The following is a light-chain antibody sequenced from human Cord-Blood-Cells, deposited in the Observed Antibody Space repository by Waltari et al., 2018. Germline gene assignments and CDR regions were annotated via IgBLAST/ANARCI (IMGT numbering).Light chain of an antibody. V-gene: IGLV1-44*01. Sequence: QSVLTQPPSASGTPGQRVTISCSGSSSNIGSNTVNWYQQRPGTAPKLLIYSNNPRPSGVPDRFSGSKSGTSASLAISGLQSEDETDYYCAAWDDSLNGPVFGGGTKLTVL. CDR3: AAWDDSLNGPV. J-gene: IGLJ3*02. CDR2: SNN. CDR1: SSNIGSNT.